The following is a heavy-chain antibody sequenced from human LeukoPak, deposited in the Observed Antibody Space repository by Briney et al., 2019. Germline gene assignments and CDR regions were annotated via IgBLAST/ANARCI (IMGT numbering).Heavy chain of an antibody. J-gene: IGHJ4*02. D-gene: IGHD3-10*01. Sequence: GASVKVSCKASGYTFTTYGVSWVRQAPGQGLEWMGWISAYNGNTNYGQKLQGRVTMTTDTSTSTAYMELRSLRSEDTAVYYCARFRAGVGEPYGDYWGQGTLVTVSS. CDR2: ISAYNGNT. CDR3: ARFRAGVGEPYGDY. CDR1: GYTFTTYG. V-gene: IGHV1-18*01.